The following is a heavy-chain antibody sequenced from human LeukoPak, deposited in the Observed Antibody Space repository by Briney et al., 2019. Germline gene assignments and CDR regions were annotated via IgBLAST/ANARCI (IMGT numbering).Heavy chain of an antibody. CDR3: ARGRFGEQKPGDY. CDR1: GFTFSSYA. CDR2: ISSNGCST. J-gene: IGHJ4*02. V-gene: IGHV3-64*01. Sequence: GGSLRLSCAASGFTFSSYAMHWVRQAPGKGLEYVSAISSNGCSTYYANSVKGRFTISRDNSKNTLYLQMGSLRAEDMAVYYCARGRFGEQKPGDYWGQGTLVTVSS. D-gene: IGHD3-10*01.